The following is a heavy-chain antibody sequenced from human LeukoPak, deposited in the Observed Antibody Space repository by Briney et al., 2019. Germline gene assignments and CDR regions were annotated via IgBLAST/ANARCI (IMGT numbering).Heavy chain of an antibody. CDR3: ARPRDYGDYYFDY. CDR1: GYTFTGYY. V-gene: IGHV1-2*02. Sequence: AASVTVSCKASGYTFTGYYMHWVRQAPGQGLEWMGWINPNSGGTNYAQKFQGRVTMTRDTSISTAYMELSRLRSDDTAVYYCARPRDYGDYYFDYWGQGTLVTVSS. CDR2: INPNSGGT. D-gene: IGHD4-17*01. J-gene: IGHJ4*02.